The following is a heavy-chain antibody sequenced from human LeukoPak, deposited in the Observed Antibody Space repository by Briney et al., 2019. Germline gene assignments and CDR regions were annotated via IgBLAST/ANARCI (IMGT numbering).Heavy chain of an antibody. D-gene: IGHD5-18*01. CDR3: AREDAAMVLSLDY. CDR2: ISGSADST. J-gene: IGHJ4*02. V-gene: IGHV3-23*01. CDR1: GFTFRSYA. Sequence: GGSLRLSCAASGFTFRSYAMSWVRQAPGRGLAWVSAISGSADSTYYANSVKGRFTISRDSSKNTLYLQMNSLRAEDTAVYYCAREDAAMVLSLDYWGRGALVTVSS.